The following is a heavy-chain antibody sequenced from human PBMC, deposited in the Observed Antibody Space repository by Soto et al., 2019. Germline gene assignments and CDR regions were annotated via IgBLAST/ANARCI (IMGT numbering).Heavy chain of an antibody. J-gene: IGHJ4*02. D-gene: IGHD1-20*01. Sequence: GGSLRLSCAASGFTFSSYSMNWVRQAPGKGLEWVSSVSSSSSYIYYADSVKGRFTISRDNAKNSLYLQMNSLRAEDTAVYYCASSGITGTTAYFDYWGQGTLVTVSS. V-gene: IGHV3-21*01. CDR3: ASSGITGTTAYFDY. CDR1: GFTFSSYS. CDR2: VSSSSSYI.